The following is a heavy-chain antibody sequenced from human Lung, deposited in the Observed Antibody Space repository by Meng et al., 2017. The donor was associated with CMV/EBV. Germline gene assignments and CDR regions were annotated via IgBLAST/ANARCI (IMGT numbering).Heavy chain of an antibody. CDR2: IYYSGSS. V-gene: IGHV4-30-4*08. CDR3: ARADYYNLMDV. Sequence: LXXTVSGASIDSDNYYWSWIRQPPGKGLEWNGYIYYSGSSFYNPSLKSRVTISLNMSKNQFSLYLSSVTAADTAVYYCARADYYNLMDVWGQGTTVTVSS. CDR1: GASIDSDNYY. J-gene: IGHJ6*02.